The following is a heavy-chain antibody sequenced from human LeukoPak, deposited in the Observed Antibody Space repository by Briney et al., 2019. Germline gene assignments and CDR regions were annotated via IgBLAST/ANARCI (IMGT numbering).Heavy chain of an antibody. Sequence: GGSLRLSCAASGFTFSGSALHWVRQASGKGLEWIGRIRSKTNNYATTYAASVTGRFTISRDDAENTAYLQMNSLRAEDTAVYYCARVRSGYCSGGSCYSEYYYYYMDVWGKGTTVTVSS. CDR3: ARVRSGYCSGGSCYSEYYYYYMDV. D-gene: IGHD2-15*01. V-gene: IGHV3-73*01. CDR1: GFTFSGSA. J-gene: IGHJ6*03. CDR2: IRSKTNNYAT.